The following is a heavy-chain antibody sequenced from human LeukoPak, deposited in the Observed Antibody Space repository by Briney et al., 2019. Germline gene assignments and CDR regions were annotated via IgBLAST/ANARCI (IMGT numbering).Heavy chain of an antibody. D-gene: IGHD3-10*01. CDR1: GGSISSYY. V-gene: IGHV4-59*01. Sequence: PSETLSLTCTVSGGSISSYYWSWIRQPPGKGLEWIGYIYYSGSTNYSPSLKSRVTISVDTSKNQFSLKLSSVTAADTAVYYRARVGRLLWIDIWGQGTMVTVSS. CDR3: ARVGRLLWIDI. J-gene: IGHJ3*02. CDR2: IYYSGST.